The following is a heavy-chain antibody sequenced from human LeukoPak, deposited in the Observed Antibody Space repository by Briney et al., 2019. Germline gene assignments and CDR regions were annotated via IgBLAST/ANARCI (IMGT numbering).Heavy chain of an antibody. CDR3: ARQDSSSWYPEY. CDR1: GGSISSYY. V-gene: IGHV4-59*08. J-gene: IGHJ4*02. D-gene: IGHD6-13*01. CDR2: IYYSGST. Sequence: SETLSLTCTVSGGSISSYYWSWIRQPPGKGLEWIGYIYYSGSTNYNPSLKSRVTISVDTSKNQFPLKLSSVTAADTAVYYCARQDSSSWYPEYWGQGTLVTVSS.